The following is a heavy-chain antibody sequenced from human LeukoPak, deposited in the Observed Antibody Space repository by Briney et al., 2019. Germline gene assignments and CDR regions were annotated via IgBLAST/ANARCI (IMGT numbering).Heavy chain of an antibody. J-gene: IGHJ4*02. D-gene: IGHD6-13*01. CDR1: DDSISNYY. CDR2: IYYSGST. V-gene: IGHV4-59*01. Sequence: SETLSLTCTVSDDSISNYYWSWIRQPPGKGLEWIGYIYYSGSTNYNPSLKSRVTISVDTSKNQFSLKLSSVTAADTAVYYCARSPAYSSSWYIDYWGQGTLVTVSS. CDR3: ARSPAYSSSWYIDY.